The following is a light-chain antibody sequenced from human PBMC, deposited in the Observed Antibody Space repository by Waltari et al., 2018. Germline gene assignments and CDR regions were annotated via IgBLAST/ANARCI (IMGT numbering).Light chain of an antibody. CDR3: SSYTSSSMVV. CDR1: SSDVGSYNR. Sequence: QSALTQPPSVSGSPGQSVTISCTGTSSDVGSYNRVSWYQQPPGTAPKLMFYEVSNRPSGVPDRFSGSKSGNTASLTISGLQAEDEADYYCSSYTSSSMVVFGGGTKLTVL. J-gene: IGLJ2*01. CDR2: EVS. V-gene: IGLV2-18*02.